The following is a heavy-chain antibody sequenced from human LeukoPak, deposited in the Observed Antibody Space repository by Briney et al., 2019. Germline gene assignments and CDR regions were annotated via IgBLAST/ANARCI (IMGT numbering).Heavy chain of an antibody. Sequence: PGGSLRLSCAASGLTFSSYSMNWVRQAPGKGLGWVSSISSSSSYIYYADSVKGRFTISRGNAKNSLYLQMNSLRAEDTAVYYCARRLDNIVVPPAVMGSTDDEDYYYYGMDVWGQGTMVTVSS. D-gene: IGHD2-2*01. V-gene: IGHV3-21*01. CDR3: ARRLDNIVVPPAVMGSTDDEDYYYYGMDV. CDR2: ISSSSSYI. J-gene: IGHJ6*02. CDR1: GLTFSSYS.